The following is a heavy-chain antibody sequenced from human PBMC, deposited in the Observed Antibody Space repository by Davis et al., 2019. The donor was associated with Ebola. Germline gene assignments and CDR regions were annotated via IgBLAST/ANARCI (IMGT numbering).Heavy chain of an antibody. V-gene: IGHV3-23*01. CDR2: ISGSGGST. CDR3: AGRTFGSASF. Sequence: GESLKISCAASGFTFSSYAMSWVRQAPGKGLEWVSAISGSGGSTYYADSVKGRFTISRDNSKNTLYLQMNSLRAEDTAVYYCAGRTFGSASFWGQGTLVTVSS. CDR1: GFTFSSYA. J-gene: IGHJ4*02. D-gene: IGHD3-10*01.